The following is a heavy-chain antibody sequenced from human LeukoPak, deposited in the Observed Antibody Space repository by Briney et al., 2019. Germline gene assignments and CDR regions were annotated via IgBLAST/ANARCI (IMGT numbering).Heavy chain of an antibody. CDR2: IYYSGST. D-gene: IGHD2-2*01. CDR1: GGSFSGYY. Sequence: PSETLSLTCAVYGGSFSGYYWSWIRQPPGKGLEWIGYIYYSGSTYYNPSLKSRVTISVDTSKNQFSLKLSSVTAADTAVYYCASEPSSTKGDYWGQGSLVTVSS. J-gene: IGHJ4*02. CDR3: ASEPSSTKGDY. V-gene: IGHV4-30-4*08.